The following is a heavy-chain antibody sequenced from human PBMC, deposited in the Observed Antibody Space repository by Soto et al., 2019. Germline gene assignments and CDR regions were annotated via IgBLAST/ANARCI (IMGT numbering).Heavy chain of an antibody. V-gene: IGHV4-4*02. Sequence: HVQLQESGPGLVKPSGTLSLTCAVSGGSINSNDWWTWVRQPPGKGLEWIGEMHYSGSTNYNPSLKSRVTISVDRSKIQFSLNLTSVTAADTAVYYCASLGRGGHIWGKGTMVTVSS. CDR2: MHYSGST. J-gene: IGHJ3*02. CDR3: ASLGRGGHI. D-gene: IGHD7-27*01. CDR1: GGSINSNDW.